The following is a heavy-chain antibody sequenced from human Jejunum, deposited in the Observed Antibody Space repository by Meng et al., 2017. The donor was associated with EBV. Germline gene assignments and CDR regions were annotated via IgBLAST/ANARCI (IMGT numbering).Heavy chain of an antibody. CDR3: ARYGSGYFPALWY. V-gene: IGHV4-4*02. CDR1: GDAISSGNW. D-gene: IGHD3-3*01. CDR2: LYHSGST. J-gene: IGHJ4*02. Sequence: HVQRTELAQCLGRPSGTLSLTCSGSGDAISSGNWWSWVRQPPGKGLEWIGELYHSGSTNYNPSLKSRVTISVAKSKNQFSLKLSSVTAADTAVYYCARYGSGYFPALWYWGQGTLVTISS.